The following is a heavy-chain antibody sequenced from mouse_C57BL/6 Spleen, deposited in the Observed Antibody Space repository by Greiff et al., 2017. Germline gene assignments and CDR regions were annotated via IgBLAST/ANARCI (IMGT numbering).Heavy chain of an antibody. CDR1: GYSFTSYY. Sequence: VQLLQSGPELVKPGASVKISCKASGYSFTSYYFCWVKQRPGQGLEWIGWIYPGSGNTKYNEKFKGKATLTADTYSSTAYMQLNSLTSEDSAVYYCARGGSYENDVGDFDDWGQGTTLTVAS. CDR2: IYPGSGNT. J-gene: IGHJ2*01. CDR3: ARGGSYENDVGDFDD. D-gene: IGHD6-1*01. V-gene: IGHV1-66*01.